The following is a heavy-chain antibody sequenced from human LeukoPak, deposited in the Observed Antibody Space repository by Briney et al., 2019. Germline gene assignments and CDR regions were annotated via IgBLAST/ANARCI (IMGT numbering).Heavy chain of an antibody. CDR2: ISGSGGST. V-gene: IGHV3-23*01. Sequence: GGSLRLSCAASGFTFSSYAMSWVRQAPGKGLEWVSAISGSGGSTYYADSVKGRFTISRDNSKNTLYLQMSSLRAEDTAVYYCAGHDILTGYFDYWGQGTLVTVSS. CDR1: GFTFSSYA. D-gene: IGHD3-9*01. J-gene: IGHJ4*02. CDR3: AGHDILTGYFDY.